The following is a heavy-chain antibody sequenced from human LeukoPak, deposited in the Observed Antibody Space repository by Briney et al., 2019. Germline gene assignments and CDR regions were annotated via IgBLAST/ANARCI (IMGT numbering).Heavy chain of an antibody. CDR3: TKNAGRGRPSDL. CDR1: GDSVSSSY. D-gene: IGHD2-15*01. V-gene: IGHV4-59*02. Sequence: SETLFLTCTVSGDSVSSSYWSWVRQPPGKGLEWLAYIYYRGDTNYNPSLKSRLTISLDMSRNQVSLKLLSVTAADTAVYYCTKNAGRGRPSDLWGQGILVTVSS. J-gene: IGHJ5*02. CDR2: IYYRGDT.